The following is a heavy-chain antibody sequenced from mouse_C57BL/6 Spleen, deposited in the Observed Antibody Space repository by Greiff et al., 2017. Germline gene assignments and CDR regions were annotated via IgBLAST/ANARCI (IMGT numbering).Heavy chain of an antibody. V-gene: IGHV2-3*01. D-gene: IGHD4-1*01. CDR2: LWGDGST. CDR1: GFSLTSYG. CDR3: AAKTVGVGRGYFDV. J-gene: IGHJ1*03. Sequence: QVQLKESGPGLVAPSQSLSITCTVSGFSLTSYGVSWVRQPPGKGLEWLGALWGDGSTNYHSALISRLSISKDNSKGQVFLKLNSLQTDDTATYYCAAKTVGVGRGYFDVWGTGTTVTVSS.